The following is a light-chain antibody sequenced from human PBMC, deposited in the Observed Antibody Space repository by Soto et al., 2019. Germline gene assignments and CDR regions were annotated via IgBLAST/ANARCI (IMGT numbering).Light chain of an antibody. J-gene: IGKJ1*01. Sequence: EIVLTQSPGTLSLSPGERATLSCRANQTVPKNFLAWYQQNPGHAPRLLISDASIRATAIPDRFSGSGSGTDFTLSISRLEPEDFAVYYCHQYATSPQTFGQGTKVEVK. CDR1: QTVPKNF. CDR3: HQYATSPQT. CDR2: DAS. V-gene: IGKV3-20*01.